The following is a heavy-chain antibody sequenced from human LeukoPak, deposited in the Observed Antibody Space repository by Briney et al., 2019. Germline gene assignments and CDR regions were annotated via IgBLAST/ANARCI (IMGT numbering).Heavy chain of an antibody. Sequence: PGGSLRLSCAASGFTFSSDWMHWVRQAPGKGLVWVSCINSDGSSTIYADSVKGRFTISRDNAKNTLYLQMNSLRGEDTAMYYCARAGDTYYDYVWGSYRWGQGTLVTVSS. J-gene: IGHJ4*02. CDR3: ARAGDTYYDYVWGSYR. CDR2: INSDGSST. CDR1: GFTFSSDW. D-gene: IGHD3-16*02. V-gene: IGHV3-74*01.